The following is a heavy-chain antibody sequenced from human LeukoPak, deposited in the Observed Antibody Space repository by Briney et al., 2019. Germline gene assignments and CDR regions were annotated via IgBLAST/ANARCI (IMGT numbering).Heavy chain of an antibody. CDR1: GFTFSDYY. CDR2: ISSSGSTI. D-gene: IGHD3-22*01. CDR3: ARFNYDSSVPDAFDI. J-gene: IGHJ3*02. Sequence: GGSLRPSCAAPGFTFSDYYMSWIRQAPGKGLEWVSYISSSGSTIYYADSVKGRFTISRDNAKNSLYLQMNSLRAEDTAVYYCARFNYDSSVPDAFDIWGQGTMVTVSS. V-gene: IGHV3-11*04.